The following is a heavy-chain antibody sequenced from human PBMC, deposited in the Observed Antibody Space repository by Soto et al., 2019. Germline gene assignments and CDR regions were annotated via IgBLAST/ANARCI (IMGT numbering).Heavy chain of an antibody. CDR1: GGSISSSSYY. Sequence: PSETLSLTCTVSGGSISSSSYYWGWIRQPPGKGLEWIGSIYYSGSTYYNPSLKSRVTISVDTSKNQFSLKLSSVTAADTAVYYCAINTNWNDNYYFDYWGQGTLVTVSS. CDR2: IYYSGST. D-gene: IGHD1-20*01. J-gene: IGHJ4*02. CDR3: AINTNWNDNYYFDY. V-gene: IGHV4-39*01.